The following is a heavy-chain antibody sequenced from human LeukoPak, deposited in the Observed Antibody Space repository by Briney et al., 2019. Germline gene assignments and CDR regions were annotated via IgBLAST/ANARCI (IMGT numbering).Heavy chain of an antibody. CDR3: ARAPTYDILTGYYNVGAFDI. D-gene: IGHD3-9*01. J-gene: IGHJ3*02. CDR1: GFTVSSNY. Sequence: GGSLRLSCAASGFTVSSNYMSWVRQAPGKGLEWVSVIYSGGSTYYSDSVKGRFTTSRHNSKNTLHLQMNSLTAEDTAVYYCARAPTYDILTGYYNVGAFDIWGQGTMVTVSS. V-gene: IGHV3-53*04. CDR2: IYSGGST.